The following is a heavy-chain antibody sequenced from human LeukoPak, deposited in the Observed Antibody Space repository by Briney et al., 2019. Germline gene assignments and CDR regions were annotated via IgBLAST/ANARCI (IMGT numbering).Heavy chain of an antibody. D-gene: IGHD6-19*01. J-gene: IGHJ3*02. CDR1: GFTFDDYA. Sequence: GRSLRLSCAASGFTFDDYAMHWVRQAPGKGLEWVSGISWNSGSIGYADSVKGRFTISRDNAKNSLYLQMNSLRAEDTALYYCAKDSYNSGWYIAFDIWGQGTMVTVSS. CDR3: AKDSYNSGWYIAFDI. V-gene: IGHV3-9*01. CDR2: ISWNSGSI.